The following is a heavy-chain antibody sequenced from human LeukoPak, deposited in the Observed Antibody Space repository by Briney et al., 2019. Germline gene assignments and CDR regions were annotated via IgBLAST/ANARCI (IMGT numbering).Heavy chain of an antibody. CDR3: ARRTTVTTTGDY. Sequence: GRSLRLSCAASGFTFSSYAMHWVRQAPGKGLEWVAVISYDGSNKYYADSVKGRFTISRDNSKNTLYLQMNSLRAKDTAVYYCARRTTVTTTGDYWGQGTLVTVSS. D-gene: IGHD4-17*01. CDR2: ISYDGSNK. CDR1: GFTFSSYA. V-gene: IGHV3-30-3*01. J-gene: IGHJ4*02.